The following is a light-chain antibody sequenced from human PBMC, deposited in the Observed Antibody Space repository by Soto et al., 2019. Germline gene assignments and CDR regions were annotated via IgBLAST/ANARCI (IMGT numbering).Light chain of an antibody. Sequence: LVMTQSPATLSVSPWERATLFCRASQSVSSNLAWYQQKPGQAPRLLIYGASTRATAIPARFSGSGSGTDFTLTISSLQSEDIAVYYCQQYNNWPVTFGQGTKVDIK. CDR1: QSVSSN. CDR3: QQYNNWPVT. V-gene: IGKV3-15*01. J-gene: IGKJ1*01. CDR2: GAS.